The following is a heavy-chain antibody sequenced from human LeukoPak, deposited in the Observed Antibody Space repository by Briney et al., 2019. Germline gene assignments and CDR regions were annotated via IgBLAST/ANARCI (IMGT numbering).Heavy chain of an antibody. CDR3: ARVATGKGYPFDY. D-gene: IGHD1-1*01. J-gene: IGHJ4*02. Sequence: SETLSLTCTVSGVSISSSNSYWGCIRQPPGKGLEWIGYIYYSGITNYNPSLKSRVTISVDTSKNQFSLKLTSVPAADTAVYYCARVATGKGYPFDYWGQGTLVTVSS. V-gene: IGHV4-61*05. CDR2: IYYSGIT. CDR1: GVSISSSNSY.